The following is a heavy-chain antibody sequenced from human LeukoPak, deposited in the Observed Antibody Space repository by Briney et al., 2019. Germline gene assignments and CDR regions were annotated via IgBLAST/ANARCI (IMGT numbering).Heavy chain of an antibody. J-gene: IGHJ6*02. V-gene: IGHV3-74*01. CDR2: IKSDGSRT. CDR3: ARDSYYCDDRGSHYYGIDV. CDR1: GFTFSSYW. D-gene: IGHD3-22*01. Sequence: GGSLRLSCGASGFTFSSYWMHWVRQAPGKGLVWVSRIKSDGSRTDYADSVKGRFIISRDNAKNTLYLQMSSLRVEDTAVYYCARDSYYCDDRGSHYYGIDVWGHGTTVTVSS.